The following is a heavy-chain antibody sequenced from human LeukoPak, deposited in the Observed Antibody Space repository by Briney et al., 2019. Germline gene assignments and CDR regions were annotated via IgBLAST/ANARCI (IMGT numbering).Heavy chain of an antibody. CDR2: MSSSGHKI. CDR1: GFTFSRYS. CDR3: VRGPFNFDNY. V-gene: IGHV3-48*04. D-gene: IGHD3-9*01. Sequence: PGRSLRLSCAASGFTFSRYSMNWVRQAPGKGLEWVAYMSSSGHKIQYADSVRGRFSISRDDAKNSLYLQMSSLRAEDSAVYYCVRGPFNFDNYWGQGTLVTVSS. J-gene: IGHJ4*02.